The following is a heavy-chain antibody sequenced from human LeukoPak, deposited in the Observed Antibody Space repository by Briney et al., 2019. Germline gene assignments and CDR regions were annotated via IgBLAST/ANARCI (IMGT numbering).Heavy chain of an antibody. J-gene: IGHJ3*02. Sequence: GGSLRLSCAASRFTLNSYSMNWVRQAPGKGLEWVSYISSSSSTIYYADSVKGRFTISRDNSKNTLYLQMNSLRAEDTAVYYCASLPNDAFDIWGQGTMVTVSS. CDR3: ASLPNDAFDI. CDR2: ISSSSSTI. V-gene: IGHV3-48*01. CDR1: RFTLNSYS.